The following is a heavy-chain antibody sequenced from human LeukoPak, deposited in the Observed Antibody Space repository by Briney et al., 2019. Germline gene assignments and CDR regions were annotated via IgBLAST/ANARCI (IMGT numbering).Heavy chain of an antibody. D-gene: IGHD4-11*01. Sequence: ASVKVSCKASGYTFTSYYMHWVRQAPGQGLEWMGIINPSGGSTSYAQKFQGRVTMTRDTSTSTVYVELSSLRSEDTAVYYCARDFPATVTPFVSTYDYWGQGTLVTVSS. CDR1: GYTFTSYY. CDR2: INPSGGST. V-gene: IGHV1-46*03. CDR3: ARDFPATVTPFVSTYDY. J-gene: IGHJ4*02.